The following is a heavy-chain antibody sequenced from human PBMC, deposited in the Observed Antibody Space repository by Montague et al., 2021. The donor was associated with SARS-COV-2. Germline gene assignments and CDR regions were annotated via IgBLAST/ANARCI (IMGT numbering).Heavy chain of an antibody. D-gene: IGHD1-26*01. CDR2: INWNGGDT. CDR3: ARVKVGATIDY. J-gene: IGHJ4*02. V-gene: IGHV3-20*04. CDR1: GFTFTDYT. Sequence: SRRLSCAASGFTFTDYTMNWVRQVPGKGLEWVSGINWNGGDTGYADSVKGRFTISRDNAKNSLYLQMNSPRDEDTAFYYCARVKVGATIDYWGQGTLVTVSS.